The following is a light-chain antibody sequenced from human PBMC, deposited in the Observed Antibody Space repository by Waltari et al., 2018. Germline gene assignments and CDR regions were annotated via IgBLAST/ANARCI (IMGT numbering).Light chain of an antibody. J-gene: IGKJ3*01. V-gene: IGKV1-12*01. CDR2: TTS. CDR1: QDIKRW. Sequence: DIQMTQSPSSVSASVGDRVTITCRASQDIKRWLTWYQQKPGKAPRLLLYTTSSLQTGVPSRFSGSGSGTDFTLTISSLQPEDFAIYFCQHAKSYPLTFGPGTRVDIK. CDR3: QHAKSYPLT.